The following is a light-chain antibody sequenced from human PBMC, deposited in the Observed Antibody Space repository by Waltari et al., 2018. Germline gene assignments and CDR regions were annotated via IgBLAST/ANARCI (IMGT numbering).Light chain of an antibody. Sequence: EIQMTQCPSTLSASVGDRVHITCRASQSLSNWLAWYQQKPGKAPKVLIYKASTLEIGVPSRFSGSGSGTEFTLTISSLQPDDFATYYCQQYRNLWTFGQGTKVEIK. J-gene: IGKJ1*01. CDR1: QSLSNW. V-gene: IGKV1-5*03. CDR3: QQYRNLWT. CDR2: KAS.